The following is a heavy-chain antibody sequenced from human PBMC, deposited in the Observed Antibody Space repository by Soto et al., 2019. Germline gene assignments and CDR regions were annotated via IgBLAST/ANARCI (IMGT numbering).Heavy chain of an antibody. CDR1: GGSISSSSYY. CDR2: IYYSGST. D-gene: IGHD3-3*01. V-gene: IGHV4-39*01. CDR3: ARHPRLYHAYYYYMDV. Sequence: SETLSLTCTVSGGSISSSSYYWGWIRQPPGKGLEWIGSIYYSGSTYYNPSLKSRVTISVDTSKNQFSLKLSSVAAADTAVYYCARHPRLYHAYYYYMDVWGKGTTVTVSS. J-gene: IGHJ6*03.